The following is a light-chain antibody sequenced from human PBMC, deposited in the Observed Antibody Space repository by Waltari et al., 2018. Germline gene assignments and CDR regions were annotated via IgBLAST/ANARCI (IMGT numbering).Light chain of an antibody. CDR1: QTVDKNY. V-gene: IGKV3D-20*02. Sequence: DIVLTQSPGTLSLSPGERATLSCRASQTVDKNYLAWYQQKPGQAPRLLISDAARRATGIPDRFSGSGSGTDFTLTISSLEPEDFAVYYCQQRSNWLTFGQGTRLEIK. CDR3: QQRSNWLT. J-gene: IGKJ5*01. CDR2: DAA.